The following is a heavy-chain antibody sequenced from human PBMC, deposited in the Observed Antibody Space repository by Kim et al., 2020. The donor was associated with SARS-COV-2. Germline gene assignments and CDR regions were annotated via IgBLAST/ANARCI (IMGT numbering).Heavy chain of an antibody. D-gene: IGHD3-22*01. CDR1: GYSFTSYW. CDR3: ARQGGRSGYDSFPYYDSSGYYYYDY. J-gene: IGHJ4*02. V-gene: IGHV5-51*01. Sequence: GESLKISCKGSGYSFTSYWIGWVRQMPGKGLEWMGIIYPGDSDTRYSPSFQGQVTISADKSISTAYLQWSSLKASDTAMYYCARQGGRSGYDSFPYYDSSGYYYYDYWGQGTLVTVSS. CDR2: IYPGDSDT.